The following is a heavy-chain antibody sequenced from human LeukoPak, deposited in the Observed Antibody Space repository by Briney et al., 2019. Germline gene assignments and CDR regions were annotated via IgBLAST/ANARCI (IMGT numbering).Heavy chain of an antibody. V-gene: IGHV4-59*08. J-gene: IGHJ6*02. D-gene: IGHD4/OR15-4a*01. CDR2: IYYSGST. Sequence: PSETLSLTCTVSGGSISSYYWSWIRQPPGKGLEWIGYIYYSGSTNYNPSLKSRVTISVDTSKNQFSLKLSSVTAADTAVYYCARTHDYGPHYYYGMDVWGQGTTVTVSS. CDR1: GGSISSYY. CDR3: ARTHDYGPHYYYGMDV.